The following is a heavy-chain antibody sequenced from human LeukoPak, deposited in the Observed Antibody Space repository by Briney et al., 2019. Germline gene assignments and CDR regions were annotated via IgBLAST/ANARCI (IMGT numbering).Heavy chain of an antibody. D-gene: IGHD3-22*01. V-gene: IGHV4-39*07. J-gene: IGHJ4*02. CDR1: GGSISSSSYY. CDR2: IYYSGST. CDR3: ARAGIRGYYYFDY. Sequence: SETLSLTCTVSGGSISSSSYYWGWIRQPPGKGLEWIGSIYYSGSTYYNPSLKSRVTISVDTSKNQFSLKLSSVTAADTAVYYCARAGIRGYYYFDYWGQGTLVTVSS.